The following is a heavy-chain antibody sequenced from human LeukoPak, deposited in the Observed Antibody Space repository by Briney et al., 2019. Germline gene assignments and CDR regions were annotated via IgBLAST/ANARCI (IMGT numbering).Heavy chain of an antibody. CDR1: GDTFSNYP. CDR2: IIPFLTLT. J-gene: IGHJ6*02. Sequence: ASVKVSCKASGDTFSNYPINWVRQAPGQGLEWLGRIIPFLTLTNYAQNFQDRVTITADKSTSTAYMELSRLRSDDTAVYYCARAPLRRSSYYYGMDVWGQGTTVTVSS. CDR3: ARAPLRRSSYYYGMDV. V-gene: IGHV1-69*04.